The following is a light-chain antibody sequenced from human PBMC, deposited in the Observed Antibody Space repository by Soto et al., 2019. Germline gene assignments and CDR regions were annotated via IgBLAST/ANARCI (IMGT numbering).Light chain of an antibody. V-gene: IGLV2-14*01. CDR2: DVS. CDR1: GSDVGVYDF. CDR3: CSYTSSSTVL. Sequence: QSALTQPASVSGSPGQSITISCTGTGSDVGVYDFVSWYQQHPAKAPKLLIYDVSYRPSGVSDRFSGSKSGNTASLTISGLQAEDEADYYCCSYTSSSTVLFGGGTKLTVL. J-gene: IGLJ2*01.